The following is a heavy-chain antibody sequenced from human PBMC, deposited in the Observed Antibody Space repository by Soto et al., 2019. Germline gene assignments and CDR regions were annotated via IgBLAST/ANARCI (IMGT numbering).Heavy chain of an antibody. D-gene: IGHD3-16*01. Sequence: GWSLRLSCVSSVFSFIEYTMSWVRQAPGKGLDWVSTISTSSSTYYADSVKGRFTISRDNSKNTLYLQMNSLRAEDTAVYYCAKGFGWFDPWGQGTLVTVS. CDR1: VFSFIEYT. J-gene: IGHJ5*02. CDR3: AKGFGWFDP. V-gene: IGHV3-23*01. CDR2: ISTSSST.